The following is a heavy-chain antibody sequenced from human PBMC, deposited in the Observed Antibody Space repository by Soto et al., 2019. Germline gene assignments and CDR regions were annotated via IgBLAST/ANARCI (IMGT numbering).Heavy chain of an antibody. CDR3: AKDPQRYYYGSGSYYAMDV. CDR1: GFTFDTYG. D-gene: IGHD3-10*01. Sequence: GGSLRLSCAASGFTFDTYGIHWVRQAPGKGLEWVAVISYDGSKKYYVDSVKGRFTISRDNSKNTLDLQMNSLRAEDTAVYFCAKDPQRYYYGSGSYYAMDVWGQGTTVTVSS. J-gene: IGHJ6*02. CDR2: ISYDGSKK. V-gene: IGHV3-30*18.